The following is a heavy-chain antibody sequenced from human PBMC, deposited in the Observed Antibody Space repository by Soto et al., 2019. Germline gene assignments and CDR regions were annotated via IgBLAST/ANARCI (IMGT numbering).Heavy chain of an antibody. J-gene: IGHJ4*02. CDR1: GISFGSSG. V-gene: IGHV3-33*01. CDR3: ARDGAHQDIDY. Sequence: QVQLVESGGGVVQPGRSLRLSCVASGISFGSSGMHWVRQAPGKGLEWVAFIWYDGSNQYYSDSVKGRFTISRDNSMNTVSRQMDRLRVEDTGIYYCARDGAHQDIDYLGQGTLVTVSS. CDR2: IWYDGSNQ. D-gene: IGHD2-2*01.